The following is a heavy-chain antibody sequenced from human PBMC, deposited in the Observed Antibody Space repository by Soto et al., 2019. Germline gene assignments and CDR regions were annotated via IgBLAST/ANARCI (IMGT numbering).Heavy chain of an antibody. CDR2: IYYSGST. Sequence: SETLSLTCTVSGGSISSYYWSWIRQPPGKGLEWIGYIYYSGSTNYNPSLKSRVTISVDTSKNQFSLKLSSVTAADTAVYYCARCIVGATEPMIGYWGQGTLVTVSS. D-gene: IGHD1-26*01. J-gene: IGHJ4*02. CDR3: ARCIVGATEPMIGY. CDR1: GGSISSYY. V-gene: IGHV4-59*01.